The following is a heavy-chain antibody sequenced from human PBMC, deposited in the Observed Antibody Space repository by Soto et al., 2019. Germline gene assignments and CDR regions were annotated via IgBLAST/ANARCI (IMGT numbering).Heavy chain of an antibody. CDR2: IWYDGSNK. V-gene: IGHV3-33*01. Sequence: QVQLVESGGGVVQPGRSLRLSCAASGFTFSSYGMHWVRQAPGKGLEWVAVIWYDGSNKYYADSVKGRFTISRDNSKNTQYLQKNSLRAENTAVYYWARDKADCYGMDVWGQGTTVTVSS. CDR1: GFTFSSYG. CDR3: ARDKADCYGMDV. J-gene: IGHJ6*02. D-gene: IGHD6-25*01.